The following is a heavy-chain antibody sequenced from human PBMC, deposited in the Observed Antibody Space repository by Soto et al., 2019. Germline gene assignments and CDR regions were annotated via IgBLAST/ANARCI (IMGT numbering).Heavy chain of an antibody. V-gene: IGHV1-3*01. CDR1: GYTFTSYA. J-gene: IGHJ6*02. CDR3: ASGDYYDSSGYYPPDYYYYGMDV. CDR2: INAGNGNT. Sequence: GASVKVSCKASGYTFTSYAMHWVRQAPGQRLEWMGWINAGNGNTKYSQKFQGRVTITRDTSASTAYMELSSLRSEDTAVYYCASGDYYDSSGYYPPDYYYYGMDVWGQGTTVTVSS. D-gene: IGHD3-22*01.